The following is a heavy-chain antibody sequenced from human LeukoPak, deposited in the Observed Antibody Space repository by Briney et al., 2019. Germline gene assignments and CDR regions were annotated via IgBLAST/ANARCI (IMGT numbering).Heavy chain of an antibody. CDR2: IYYSGST. Sequence: SETLSLTCTVSGGSISSHYWSWIRQPPGKGLEWIGYIYYSGSTNYNPSLKSRVTISVDTSKNQFSLKLSSVTAADTAVYYCARGRITIFAAGYYYYMDVWGKGTTVTVSS. CDR1: GGSISSHY. J-gene: IGHJ6*03. V-gene: IGHV4-59*11. CDR3: ARGRITIFAAGYYYYMDV. D-gene: IGHD3-3*01.